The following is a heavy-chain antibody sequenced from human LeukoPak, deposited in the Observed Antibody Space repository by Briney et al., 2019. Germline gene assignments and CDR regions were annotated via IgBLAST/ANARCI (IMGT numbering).Heavy chain of an antibody. CDR2: IYYSGST. J-gene: IGHJ6*02. Sequence: GSLRLSCAASGFTFSNYAINWVRQAPGNGLEWIGYIYYSGSTNYNPSLKSRVTISVDTSKNQFSLKLSSVTAADTAVYYCARDSSYSSSWYGYYYYYGMDVWGQGTTVTVSS. D-gene: IGHD6-13*01. CDR1: GFTFSNYA. CDR3: ARDSSYSSSWYGYYYYYGMDV. V-gene: IGHV4-59*01.